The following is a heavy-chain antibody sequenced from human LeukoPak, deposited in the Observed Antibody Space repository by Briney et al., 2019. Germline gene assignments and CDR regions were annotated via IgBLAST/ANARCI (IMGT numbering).Heavy chain of an antibody. D-gene: IGHD3-22*01. CDR1: GGTFSSYA. V-gene: IGHV1-69*13. CDR2: IIPIFGTA. J-gene: IGHJ4*02. Sequence: ASVKVSCKASGGTFSSYAISWVRQAPGQGREWMGGIIPIFGTANYAQKFQGRVTITADESTSTAYMELSSLRSEDTAVYYCARSHYYDSSGYYYGLDYWGQGTLVTVSS. CDR3: ARSHYYDSSGYYYGLDY.